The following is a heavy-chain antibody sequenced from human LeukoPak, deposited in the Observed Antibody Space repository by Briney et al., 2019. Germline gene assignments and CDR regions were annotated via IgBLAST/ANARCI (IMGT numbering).Heavy chain of an antibody. V-gene: IGHV1-2*02. CDR1: GYTFTGYY. CDR2: INPNSGGT. Sequence: GASVKVSCKASGYTFTGYYMHWVRQAPGQGLEWMGWINPNSGGTNDAQKFQGRVTMTRDTSISTAYMELSRLRSDDTAVYYCAREVVAATFDYWGQGTLVTVSS. J-gene: IGHJ4*02. D-gene: IGHD2-15*01. CDR3: AREVVAATFDY.